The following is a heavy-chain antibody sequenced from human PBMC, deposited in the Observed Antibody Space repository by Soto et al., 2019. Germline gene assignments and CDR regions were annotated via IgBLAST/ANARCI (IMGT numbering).Heavy chain of an antibody. D-gene: IGHD5-12*01. CDR1: VGSFIGYY. V-gene: IGHV4-34*01. CDR2: INHSGST. CDR3: ARGGRRDGYRKTPRRFDY. J-gene: IGHJ4*02. Sequence: PSETLSLTCAFYVGSFIGYYWSWIRQPPGKGLEWIGEINHSGSTNYNPSLKSRVTISVDTSKNQFSLKLSSVTAADTAVYYCARGGRRDGYRKTPRRFDYWGQGTLVTVSS.